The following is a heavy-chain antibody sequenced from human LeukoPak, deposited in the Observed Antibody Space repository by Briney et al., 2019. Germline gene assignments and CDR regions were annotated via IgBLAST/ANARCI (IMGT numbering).Heavy chain of an antibody. D-gene: IGHD3-10*01. CDR1: GGSISTYY. J-gene: IGHJ5*02. CDR2: IYHSGTT. CDR3: ARNRYYYGSGNYGVPNWFDP. V-gene: IGHV4-59*08. Sequence: SETLSLTCTVSGGSISTYYWSWIRQPPGKGLEWIGYIYHSGTTNYNPSLKSRVTISVDTSKNQFSLRLNSVTAADTAVYYCARNRYYYGSGNYGVPNWFDPWGQGTLVTVSS.